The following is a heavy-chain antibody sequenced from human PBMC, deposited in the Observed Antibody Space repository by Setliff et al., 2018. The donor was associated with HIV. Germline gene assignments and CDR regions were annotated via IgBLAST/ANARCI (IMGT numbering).Heavy chain of an antibody. Sequence: GSLRLSCAASGFTFDDYAMHWVRQVPGKGLGWVSLISWDGGSTYYADSVKGRFTISRDNSKNSLYLQMNSLRGEDTASYYCAKGPTGSGSSYLDYWGQGTLVTVSS. D-gene: IGHD3-10*01. CDR1: GFTFDDYA. V-gene: IGHV3-43D*03. CDR3: AKGPTGSGSSYLDY. J-gene: IGHJ4*02. CDR2: ISWDGGST.